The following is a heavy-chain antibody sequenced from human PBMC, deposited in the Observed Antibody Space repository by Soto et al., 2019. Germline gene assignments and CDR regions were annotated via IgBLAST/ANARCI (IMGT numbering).Heavy chain of an antibody. V-gene: IGHV4-59*08. CDR3: ATKAYSNQNGFDP. J-gene: IGHJ5*02. CDR2: IYYSGST. Sequence: PSETLSLTCTVSGGSISSYYWSWIRQPPGKGLEWIGYIYYSGSTNYNPSLKSRVTISVDTSKNQFSLKLSSVTAADTAVYYCATKAYSNQNGFDPWGQGTLVTVSS. D-gene: IGHD4-4*01. CDR1: GGSISSYY.